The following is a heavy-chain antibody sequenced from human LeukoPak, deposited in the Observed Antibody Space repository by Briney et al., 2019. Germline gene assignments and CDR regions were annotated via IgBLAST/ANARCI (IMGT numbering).Heavy chain of an antibody. D-gene: IGHD4-23*01. CDR1: GGTFSSYA. CDR3: ASPTGGSGNSVRFDY. V-gene: IGHV1-69*13. Sequence: ASVKVSCKASGGTFSSYAISWVRQAPGQGLEWMGGIIPIFDTANYAQKFQGRVTITADESTSTAYMELSSLRSEDTAVYYCASPTGGSGNSVRFDYWGQGTLVTVSS. J-gene: IGHJ4*02. CDR2: IIPIFDTA.